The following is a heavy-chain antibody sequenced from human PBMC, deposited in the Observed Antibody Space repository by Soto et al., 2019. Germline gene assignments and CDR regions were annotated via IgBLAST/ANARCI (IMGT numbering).Heavy chain of an antibody. J-gene: IGHJ4*02. D-gene: IGHD3-10*01. Sequence: EVQLVESGGGLVQPGGSLRLSCAASGFTFSSSWMSWVRQAPGKGLEWVANIKEDGSEKYYVDSVKGRLTISRDNAQNSLYIQMNSLRAEDTAVYYFASGFGQSHYWGQGTLVTVSS. V-gene: IGHV3-7*01. CDR1: GFTFSSSW. CDR3: ASGFGQSHY. CDR2: IKEDGSEK.